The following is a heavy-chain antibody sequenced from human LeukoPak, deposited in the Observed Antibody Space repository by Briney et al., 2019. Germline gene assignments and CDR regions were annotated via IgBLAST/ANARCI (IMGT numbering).Heavy chain of an antibody. CDR2: INHSGST. V-gene: IGHV4-34*01. D-gene: IGHD6-19*01. J-gene: IGHJ5*02. CDR3: AREREAGIAVNWFDP. Sequence: SETLSLTCAVYGGSFSGYYWSWIRQPPGKGLERIGEINHSGSTNYNPSLKSRVTISVDTSKNQFSLKLSSVTAADTAVYYCAREREAGIAVNWFDPWGQGTLVTVSS. CDR1: GGSFSGYY.